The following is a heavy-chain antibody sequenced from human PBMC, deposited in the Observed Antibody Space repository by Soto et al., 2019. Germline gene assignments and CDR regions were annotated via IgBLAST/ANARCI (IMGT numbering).Heavy chain of an antibody. D-gene: IGHD6-13*01. Sequence: PSEALSLSKSGSGVFLSRDAYYWCRLRQRPEKGLEWIGNIYHTGSTYYTPSLKSRTILSLDTSKNQFSLRLNSVTAADTAVYFCSFYRFSGTWYMFDYRSQGSLVTGSS. J-gene: IGHJ4*02. V-gene: IGHV4-31*02. CDR2: IYHTGST. CDR1: GVFLSRDAYY. CDR3: SFYRFSGTWYMFDY.